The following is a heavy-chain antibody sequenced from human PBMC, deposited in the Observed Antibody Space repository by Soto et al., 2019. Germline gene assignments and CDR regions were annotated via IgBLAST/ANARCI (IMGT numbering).Heavy chain of an antibody. J-gene: IGHJ4*02. CDR2: IIPIFGTA. Sequence: ASVKVSCKASGVTFSSYAISWVRQAPGQGLEWMGGIIPIFGTANYAQKFQGRVTITADESTSTAYMELSSLRSEDTAVYYCARGGVPYYDSSGYRYFDYWGQGTLVTVSS. V-gene: IGHV1-69*13. D-gene: IGHD3-22*01. CDR3: ARGGVPYYDSSGYRYFDY. CDR1: GVTFSSYA.